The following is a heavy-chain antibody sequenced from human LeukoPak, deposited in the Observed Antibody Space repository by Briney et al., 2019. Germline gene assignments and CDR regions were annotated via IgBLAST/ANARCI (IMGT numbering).Heavy chain of an antibody. D-gene: IGHD3-16*01. CDR2: ISGSGGST. CDR3: AIARQGLRLGESDY. Sequence: GGSLRLSCAASGFTFSSYAMSWVRQAPGKGLGWVSAISGSGGSTYYADSVKGRFTISRDNSKNTLYLQMNSLRAEDTAVYYCAIARQGLRLGESDYWGQGTLVTVSS. CDR1: GFTFSSYA. V-gene: IGHV3-23*01. J-gene: IGHJ4*02.